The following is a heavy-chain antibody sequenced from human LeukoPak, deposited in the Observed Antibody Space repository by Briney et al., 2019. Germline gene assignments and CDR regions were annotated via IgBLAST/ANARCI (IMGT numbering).Heavy chain of an antibody. CDR2: IGSSSNTI. J-gene: IGHJ3*01. Sequence: GGSLRLSCAASGFTFSSYSMNWVRQAPGKGLEWISYIGSSSNTIYYADSVKGRFTISRDNAKNSLYLQMNSLRAEDTAVYYCSAGEGYYDSSDYYSAWAFNVWGQGTMVTVSS. CDR3: SAGEGYYDSSDYYSAWAFNV. CDR1: GFTFSSYS. D-gene: IGHD3-22*01. V-gene: IGHV3-48*04.